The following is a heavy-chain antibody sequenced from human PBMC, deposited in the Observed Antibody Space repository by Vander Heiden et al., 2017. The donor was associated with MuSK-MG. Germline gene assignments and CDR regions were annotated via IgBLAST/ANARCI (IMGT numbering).Heavy chain of an antibody. CDR1: GFTFSSDG. CDR2: VSYDGSNK. J-gene: IGHJ6*03. D-gene: IGHD3-3*01. CDR3: AKSVTLFGVVTYYYYYMDV. Sequence: QVQLVESGGGVVQPGRSLRLSCAASGFTFSSDGIHWVRPAPGKGLEWVAVVSYDGSNKYYADSAKGRFTISRDNSNNILYLQMNSLRVEDTAVYYCAKSVTLFGVVTYYYYYMDVWGKGTTVTVSS. V-gene: IGHV3-30*18.